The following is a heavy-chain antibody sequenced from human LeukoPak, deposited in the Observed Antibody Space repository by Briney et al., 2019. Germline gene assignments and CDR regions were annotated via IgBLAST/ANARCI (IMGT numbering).Heavy chain of an antibody. D-gene: IGHD6-6*01. CDR3: ARGVGAARPPYYFDY. V-gene: IGHV4-34*01. CDR1: GGSFSGYY. J-gene: IGHJ4*02. CDR2: INHSGST. Sequence: SETLSLTCAVYGGSFSGYYWSWIRQPPGKGLEWIGEINHSGSTNYNPSLKSRVTISVDTSKNQFSLKLSSVTAADTAVYYCARGVGAARPPYYFDYWGQGTLATVSS.